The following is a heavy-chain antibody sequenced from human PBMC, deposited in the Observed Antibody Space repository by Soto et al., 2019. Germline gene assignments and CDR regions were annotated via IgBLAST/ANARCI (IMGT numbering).Heavy chain of an antibody. CDR2: IYPGDSDT. D-gene: IGHD3-22*01. CDR3: ARQGRYYDSSGYYRYAFDI. V-gene: IGHV5-51*01. CDR1: GYSFTGYW. J-gene: IGHJ3*02. Sequence: LGESLKISCKGSGYSFTGYWIGWVRQMPGKGLEWMGIIYPGDSDTRYSPSFPGQVTISADKSISTAYLQWSSLKASDTAMYYCARQGRYYDSSGYYRYAFDIWGQGTMVTVSS.